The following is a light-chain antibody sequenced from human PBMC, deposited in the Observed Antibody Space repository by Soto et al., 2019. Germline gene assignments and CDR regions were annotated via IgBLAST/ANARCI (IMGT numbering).Light chain of an antibody. J-gene: IGKJ4*01. CDR3: QQFFRIPLT. V-gene: IGKV4-1*01. CDR1: QSVLDTSNKANY. Sequence: EIVMTQSPDSLSLSLGERATFNCKSSQSVLDTSNKANYLAWYQQKPGQSPKLLIYWGSTRQSGVPDRFSGTGSGTDFTLTIASLQAEDVAVYYCQQFFRIPLTFGEGTKVEIK. CDR2: WGS.